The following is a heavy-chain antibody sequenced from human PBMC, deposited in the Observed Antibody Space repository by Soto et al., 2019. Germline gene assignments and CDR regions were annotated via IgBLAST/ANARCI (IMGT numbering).Heavy chain of an antibody. D-gene: IGHD3-10*01. CDR1: GGSISSGDYY. CDR2: IYCSGST. V-gene: IGHV4-30-4*01. CDR3: ARDSTVLWFGELFGIPPT. J-gene: IGHJ5*02. Sequence: PSETLSLTCTVSGGSISSGDYYWSWIRQPPGKGLEWIGYIYCSGSTYYNPSLKSRVTISVDTSKNQFSLKLSSVTAADTAVYYCARDSTVLWFGELFGIPPTWGQGTLVTVSS.